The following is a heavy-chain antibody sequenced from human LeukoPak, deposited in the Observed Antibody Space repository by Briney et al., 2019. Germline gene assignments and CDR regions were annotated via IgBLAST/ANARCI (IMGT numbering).Heavy chain of an antibody. CDR2: IWYDGSNK. V-gene: IGHV3-33*01. Sequence: GGSLRLSCAASGFTFSSYGMHWVRQAPGKGLEWVAVIWYDGSNKYYADSVKGRFTISRDNSKNTLYLQMNSLRAEDTAVYYCARSKPLWGGPSAFDIWGQGTMVTVSS. CDR3: ARSKPLWGGPSAFDI. J-gene: IGHJ3*02. D-gene: IGHD2-21*01. CDR1: GFTFSSYG.